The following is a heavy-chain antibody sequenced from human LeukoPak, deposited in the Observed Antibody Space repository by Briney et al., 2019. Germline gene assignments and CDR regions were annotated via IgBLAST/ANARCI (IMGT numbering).Heavy chain of an antibody. J-gene: IGHJ4*02. D-gene: IGHD4-11*01. CDR1: GFTVSSNY. CDR3: ARDSPQYYFDY. CDR2: IYSGGST. Sequence: GGSLRLSCAASGFTVSSNYMTWVRQAPGKGLEWVSVIYSGGSTYYADSVKGRFTISRDNSKNTLYLQMNSLRAKDTAVYDCARDSPQYYFDYWGQGTLVTVSS. V-gene: IGHV3-53*01.